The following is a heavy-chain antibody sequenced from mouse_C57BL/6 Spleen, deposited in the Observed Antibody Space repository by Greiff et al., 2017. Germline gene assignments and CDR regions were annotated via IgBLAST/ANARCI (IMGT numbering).Heavy chain of an antibody. V-gene: IGHV10-3*01. CDR2: IRSKSSNYAT. CDR1: GFTFNTYA. CDR3: VRGGWLRREDYAMDY. J-gene: IGHJ4*01. Sequence: EVKVVESGGGLVQPKGSLKLSCAASGFTFNTYAMHWVRQAPGKGLEWVARIRSKSSNYATYYADSVKDRFTISRDDSQSMLYLQMNNLKTEDTAMYYCVRGGWLRREDYAMDYWGQGTSVTVSS. D-gene: IGHD2-2*01.